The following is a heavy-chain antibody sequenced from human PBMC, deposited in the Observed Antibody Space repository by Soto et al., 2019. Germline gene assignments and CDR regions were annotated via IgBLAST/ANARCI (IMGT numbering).Heavy chain of an antibody. Sequence: EVQLLESGGGFVQPGGSLRLSCAASGFTFYNYAMNWVRQAPGKGLEWVSSITGSGTSTFYAVSVKGRFTISRDNSKNTVYLQMNSLRVEDTAVYYCANPTFSDSVVGDYWGQGTLVTVSS. CDR2: ITGSGTST. V-gene: IGHV3-23*01. D-gene: IGHD2-21*02. CDR3: ANPTFSDSVVGDY. J-gene: IGHJ4*02. CDR1: GFTFYNYA.